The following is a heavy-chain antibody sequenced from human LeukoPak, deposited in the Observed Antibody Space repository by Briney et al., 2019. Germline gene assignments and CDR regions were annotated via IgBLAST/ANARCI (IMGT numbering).Heavy chain of an antibody. V-gene: IGHV1-3*01. CDR3: ARNVGSGSYSLGYFDY. CDR2: INAGNGNT. Sequence: ASVKVSCKASGYTFTSYAMHWVRQAPGQRLEWMGWINAGNGNTKYSQKFQGRVTITRDTSASTAYMELSSLRSEDTAVYYCARNVGSGSYSLGYFDYWGQGTLVTVPS. J-gene: IGHJ4*02. CDR1: GYTFTSYA. D-gene: IGHD3-10*01.